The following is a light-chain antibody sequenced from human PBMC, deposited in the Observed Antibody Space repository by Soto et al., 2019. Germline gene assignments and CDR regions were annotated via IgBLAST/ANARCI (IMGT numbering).Light chain of an antibody. Sequence: EIVLTQSPDTLSLSPGERATLSCRASQSVSSSYLAWYQQKPGQAPRLLIYGASSRATGIPDRFSGSGSGRDFPLTISRLEREDFAVYYCQQYGGSPRTFGQGAKVESK. J-gene: IGKJ1*01. V-gene: IGKV3-20*01. CDR1: QSVSSSY. CDR2: GAS. CDR3: QQYGGSPRT.